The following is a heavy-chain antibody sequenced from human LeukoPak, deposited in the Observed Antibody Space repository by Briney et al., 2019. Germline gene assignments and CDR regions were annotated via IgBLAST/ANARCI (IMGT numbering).Heavy chain of an antibody. CDR2: ISYDGSNK. CDR1: GFTFNTYG. J-gene: IGHJ4*02. Sequence: GGSLRLSCAASGFTFNTYGMHWVRQAPGKGLEWVAVISYDGSNKYYADSVKGRFTISRDNSKNTLYLQMNSLRGDDTAVYYCARDRALYDSRRGYYYTEDDYWGQGTLVTVSS. D-gene: IGHD3-22*01. CDR3: ARDRALYDSRRGYYYTEDDY. V-gene: IGHV3-30*03.